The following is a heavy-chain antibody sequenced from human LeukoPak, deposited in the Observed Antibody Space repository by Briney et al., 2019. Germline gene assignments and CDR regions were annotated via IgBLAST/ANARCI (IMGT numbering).Heavy chain of an antibody. CDR1: GYTFTSST. CDR3: ARDLAPGIGVVITTVFDY. CDR2: INAGNGNT. Sequence: GASVKVSCKASGYTFTSSTMHWVRQAPGQRLEWMGWINAGNGNTEYSQKFQGRVTITRDTSATTVHMEPSSLRSEDTAVYYCARDLAPGIGVVITTVFDYWGQGTLVTVSS. V-gene: IGHV1-3*01. D-gene: IGHD3-22*01. J-gene: IGHJ4*02.